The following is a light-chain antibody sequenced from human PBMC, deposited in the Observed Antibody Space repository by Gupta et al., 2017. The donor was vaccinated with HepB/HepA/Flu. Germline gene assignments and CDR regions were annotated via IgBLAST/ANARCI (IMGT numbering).Light chain of an antibody. CDR2: GVS. V-gene: IGKV1-39*01. CDR3: QQSYFTPHLT. Sequence: DIQMTQSPSSLSASVGDRVTITCRASQTIRRYLNWYHQTPGEAPKLLIYGVSQSQSGVPARFSGTGSETEFTLTINNPQPEDFATYYCQQSYFTPHLTFGQGTRLDIK. J-gene: IGKJ5*01. CDR1: QTIRRY.